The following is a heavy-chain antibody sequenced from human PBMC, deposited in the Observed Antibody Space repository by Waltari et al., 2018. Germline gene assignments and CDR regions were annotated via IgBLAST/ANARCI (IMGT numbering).Heavy chain of an antibody. D-gene: IGHD5-18*01. CDR1: GFIFGSYA. Sequence: EVQLLESGGGLVEPGGSLSLPCAPSGFIFGSYAMSWVRQAPGEGLEWVSGVCDSGRCTYYADSVKGRFSISRDNSKNTVFLQINSLRAEDTAVYFCATAYSNSCFNHWGQGTLVTVSS. CDR3: ATAYSNSCFNH. CDR2: VCDSGRCT. V-gene: IGHV3-23*01. J-gene: IGHJ4*02.